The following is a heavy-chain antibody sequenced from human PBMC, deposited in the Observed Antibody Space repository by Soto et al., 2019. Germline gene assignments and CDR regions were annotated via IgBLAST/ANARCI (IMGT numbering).Heavy chain of an antibody. Sequence: ASVKVSCKASGYTFTNYDTNWVRQAPGQGLEWMGWISTYTGNTNYAQKLQGRVTMTTDTSTSTAYMELRSLRSDDTAVYYCARGYYYGSGRPTPGGMDVWGQGTTVTVSS. D-gene: IGHD3-10*01. CDR1: GYTFTNYD. CDR2: ISTYTGNT. J-gene: IGHJ6*02. V-gene: IGHV1-18*01. CDR3: ARGYYYGSGRPTPGGMDV.